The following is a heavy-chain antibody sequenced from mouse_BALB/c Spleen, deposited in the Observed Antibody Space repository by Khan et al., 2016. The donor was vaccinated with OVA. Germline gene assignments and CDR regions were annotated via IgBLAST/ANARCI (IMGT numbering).Heavy chain of an antibody. D-gene: IGHD2-14*01. CDR3: ARRTTGYTMDY. Sequence: QVQLQQPGADLARPGASVRMSCKASGYTFTSNTMHWVKQRPGQGLEWIGYINPRSGYTNYNQNFKDKATFTADKSSSTAYMQLSSLTSEDSAVXYCARRTTGYTMDYWGQGTSVTVSS. J-gene: IGHJ4*01. CDR2: INPRSGYT. CDR1: GYTFTSNT. V-gene: IGHV1-4*01.